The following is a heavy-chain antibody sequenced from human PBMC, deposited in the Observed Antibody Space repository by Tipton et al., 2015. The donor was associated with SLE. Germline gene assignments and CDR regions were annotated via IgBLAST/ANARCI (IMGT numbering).Heavy chain of an antibody. CDR3: TVVVPAAIGHFQH. CDR2: IYYSGST. V-gene: IGHV4-31*03. D-gene: IGHD2-2*02. Sequence: LSCTVSGGSISSGGYYWSWIRQHPGKGLEWIGYIYYSGSTYYNPSLKSRVTISVDTSKNQFSLKLSSVTAADTAVYYCTVVVPAAIGHFQHWGQGTLVTVSS. CDR1: GGSISSGGYY. J-gene: IGHJ1*01.